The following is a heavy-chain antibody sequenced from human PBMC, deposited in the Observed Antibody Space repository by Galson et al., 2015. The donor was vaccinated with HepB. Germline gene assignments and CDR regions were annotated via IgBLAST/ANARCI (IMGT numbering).Heavy chain of an antibody. Sequence: SETLSLTCTVSGSSISSYYWSWIRQPPGKGLEWIGYIYYSGSTNYIPSLKSRVTISVDTSKNQFSLNLSSVTAADTAVYYCARTTYYDFWTGSFYFDYWGQGTLVTVSS. V-gene: IGHV4-59*01. CDR3: ARTTYYDFWTGSFYFDY. J-gene: IGHJ4*02. D-gene: IGHD3-3*01. CDR1: GSSISSYY. CDR2: IYYSGST.